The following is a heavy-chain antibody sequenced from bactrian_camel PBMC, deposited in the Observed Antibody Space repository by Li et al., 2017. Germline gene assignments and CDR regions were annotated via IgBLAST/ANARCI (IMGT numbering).Heavy chain of an antibody. J-gene: IGHJ4*01. CDR1: GNTYVAPC. CDR2: INWRMGGT. V-gene: IGHV3S53*01. D-gene: IGHD7*01. Sequence: VQLVESGGGSVQTGGSLRLSCVVSGNTYVAPCMAWFRQAPGKTREQVAEINWRMGGTNYDDSVKGRFTISQDVAKNTLFLQMDSLKPEDTAMYYCAADRGRQWICTSASVEDYNYWGQGTQVTVS. CDR3: AADRGRQWICTSASVEDYNY.